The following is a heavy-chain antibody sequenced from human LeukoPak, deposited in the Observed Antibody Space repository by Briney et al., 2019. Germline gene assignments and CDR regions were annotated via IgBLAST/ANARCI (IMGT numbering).Heavy chain of an antibody. D-gene: IGHD3-22*01. CDR1: GGSISSYY. Sequence: KPSETLSLTCTVSGGSISSYYWSWIRQPPGKGLEWIGYIYYSGSTNYNPSLKSRVTISLDRSKNHFSLKLTSVTAADTAVYYCARGYYYDSSGYPYWCFDLWGRGTLVTVSS. J-gene: IGHJ2*01. V-gene: IGHV4-59*12. CDR2: IYYSGST. CDR3: ARGYYYDSSGYPYWCFDL.